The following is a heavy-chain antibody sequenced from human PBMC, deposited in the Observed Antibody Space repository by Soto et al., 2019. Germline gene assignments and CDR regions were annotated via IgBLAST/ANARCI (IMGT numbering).Heavy chain of an antibody. V-gene: IGHV5-51*01. J-gene: IGHJ3*02. CDR1: GYSFTNYL. CDR3: ARQSVGFDI. Sequence: GESLKISRKGSGYSFTNYLIGWVRQMPGKGLGWMGIIYPGDSDTRYRPSFQGQVTISADKSISTAYLQWSSLEASDTAMYYCARQSVGFDIWGQGTMVTVSS. CDR2: IYPGDSDT.